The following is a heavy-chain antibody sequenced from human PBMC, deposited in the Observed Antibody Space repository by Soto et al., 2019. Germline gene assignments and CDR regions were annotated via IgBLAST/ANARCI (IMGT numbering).Heavy chain of an antibody. J-gene: IGHJ4*02. CDR1: GYTFTSYA. CDR2: INAGNGNT. CDR3: ARAPPKYSGPLDY. V-gene: IGHV1-3*01. D-gene: IGHD6-6*01. Sequence: ASVKVSCKASGYTFTSYAMHWVRQAPGQRHEWMGWINAGNGNTKYSQKFQGRVTITRDTSASTAYMELSSLRSEDTAVYYCARAPPKYSGPLDYWGQGTLVTVSS.